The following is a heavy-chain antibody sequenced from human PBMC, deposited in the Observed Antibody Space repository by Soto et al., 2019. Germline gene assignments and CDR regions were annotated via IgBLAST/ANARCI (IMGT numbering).Heavy chain of an antibody. CDR2: IKSKVDGGTT. CDR3: TTGLVTMVRGVTVTDY. Sequence: PGGSLRLSCEASGFTFSAAWMIWVRQAPGKGLEWVGLIKSKVDGGTTDYAAPVKDRFTISRDDSKNTLYLQMNSLKTEDTAVYYCTTGLVTMVRGVTVTDYWGQGTLVTVSS. J-gene: IGHJ4*02. V-gene: IGHV3-15*01. CDR1: GFTFSAAW. D-gene: IGHD3-10*01.